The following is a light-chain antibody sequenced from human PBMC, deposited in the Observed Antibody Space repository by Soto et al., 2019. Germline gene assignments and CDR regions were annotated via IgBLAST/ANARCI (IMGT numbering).Light chain of an antibody. V-gene: IGKV3-15*01. J-gene: IGKJ1*01. CDR3: QQYKNWPPWT. CDR1: QNVNNS. Sequence: EIVMTQSPATLSLSPGERATLSCRASQNVNNSLAWYQQKPGQAPRLLISGASMRATGIPARFSGSGSGTVFTLTINSLQSEDIAVYYCQQYKNWPPWTFGQGTKVEIK. CDR2: GAS.